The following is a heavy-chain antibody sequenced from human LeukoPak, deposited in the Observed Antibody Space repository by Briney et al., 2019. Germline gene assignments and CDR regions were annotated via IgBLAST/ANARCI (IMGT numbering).Heavy chain of an antibody. CDR1: GFTFSSYW. J-gene: IGHJ6*02. D-gene: IGHD2-15*01. Sequence: PGGSLRLSCAASGFTFSSYWMHWVRQAPGKGLVWVSRINSDGSSTSYADSVKGRFTISSDNAKNTLYLQMNSLRAEDTAVYYCARVRASYCSGGSCYPTDYYYGMDVWGQGTTVTVSS. CDR3: ARVRASYCSGGSCYPTDYYYGMDV. V-gene: IGHV3-74*01. CDR2: INSDGSST.